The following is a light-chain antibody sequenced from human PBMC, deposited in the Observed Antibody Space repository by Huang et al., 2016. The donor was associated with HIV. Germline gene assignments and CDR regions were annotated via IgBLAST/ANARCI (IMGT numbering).Light chain of an antibody. J-gene: IGKJ5*01. Sequence: DIVMTQSPDSLAVSLGERATINCKSSQSVLYSSNNKNYLAWYQQKPGQPPKLLMYWASTRESGVPDRFSGSGSGTDFTLTISSLQAEDVAVYYCQQYYSTPPITFGQGTRLEMK. CDR2: WAS. CDR1: QSVLYSSNNKNY. V-gene: IGKV4-1*01. CDR3: QQYYSTPPIT.